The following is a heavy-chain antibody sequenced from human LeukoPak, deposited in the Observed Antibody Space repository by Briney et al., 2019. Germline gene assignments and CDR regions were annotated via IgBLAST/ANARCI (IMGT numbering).Heavy chain of an antibody. CDR1: GGTFSSYT. CDR3: ARLGDYSNYGFDY. J-gene: IGHJ4*02. Sequence: SVKVSCKASGGTFSSYTISWVRQAPGQGLEWMGRIIPILGIANYAQKFQGRVTITADKSTSTAYMELSSLRSEDTAVYYWARLGDYSNYGFDYWGQGTLVTVYS. D-gene: IGHD4-11*01. V-gene: IGHV1-69*02. CDR2: IIPILGIA.